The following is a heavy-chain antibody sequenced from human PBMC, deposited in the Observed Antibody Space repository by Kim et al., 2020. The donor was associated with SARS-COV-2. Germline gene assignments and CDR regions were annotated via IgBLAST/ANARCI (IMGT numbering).Heavy chain of an antibody. CDR1: GYSISSGYY. CDR3: ARDYYGSGSYLTRYFDP. J-gene: IGHJ5*02. D-gene: IGHD3-10*01. CDR2: IYHSGST. Sequence: SETLSLTCTVSGYSISSGYYWGWIRQPPGKGLEWIGSIYHSGSTYYNPSLKSRVTISVDTSKNQFSLKLSSVTAADTAVYYCARDYYGSGSYLTRYFDPWGQGTLVTVSS. V-gene: IGHV4-38-2*02.